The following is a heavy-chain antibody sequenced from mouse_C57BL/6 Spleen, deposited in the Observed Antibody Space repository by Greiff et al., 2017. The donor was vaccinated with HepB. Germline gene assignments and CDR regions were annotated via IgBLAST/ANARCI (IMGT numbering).Heavy chain of an antibody. V-gene: IGHV1-26*01. CDR1: GYTFTDYY. Sequence: VQLQQSGPELVKPGASVKISCKASGYTFTDYYMNWVKQSHGKSLEWIGDINPNNGGTSYNQKFKGKATLTVDKSSSTAYMELRSLTSEDSAVYYCARYDYHWYFDVWGTGTTVTVSS. CDR2: INPNNGGT. J-gene: IGHJ1*03. CDR3: ARYDYHWYFDV. D-gene: IGHD2-4*01.